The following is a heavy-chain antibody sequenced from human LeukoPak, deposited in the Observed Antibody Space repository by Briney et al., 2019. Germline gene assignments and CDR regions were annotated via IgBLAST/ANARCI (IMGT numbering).Heavy chain of an antibody. CDR1: GGSISSYY. J-gene: IGHJ4*02. D-gene: IGHD2-21*02. CDR3: ARGSRVVVVTAIAYYFDY. V-gene: IGHV4-59*06. Sequence: SETLSLTCTVSGGSISSYYWSWIRQPPGKGLEWIGYIYYSGSTYYNPSLKSRVTISVDTSKNQFSPKLSSVTAADTAVYYCARGSRVVVVTAIAYYFDYWGQGTLVTVSS. CDR2: IYYSGST.